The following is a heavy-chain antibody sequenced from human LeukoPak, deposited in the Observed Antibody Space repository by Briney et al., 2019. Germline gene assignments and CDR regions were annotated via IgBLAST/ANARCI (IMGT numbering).Heavy chain of an antibody. J-gene: IGHJ4*02. Sequence: SQTLSLTCAISGDSVSSNTASWNWIRQSPSRGLEWLGRTYYSYKWYNDYAVSVKSRITINPDTSKNQFSLQLNSVTPEDTAVYYCTREAMITFGGVIVIPRLDYWGQGTLVTVSS. V-gene: IGHV6-1*01. CDR1: GDSVSSNTAS. CDR3: TREAMITFGGVIVIPRLDY. CDR2: TYYSYKWYN. D-gene: IGHD3-16*02.